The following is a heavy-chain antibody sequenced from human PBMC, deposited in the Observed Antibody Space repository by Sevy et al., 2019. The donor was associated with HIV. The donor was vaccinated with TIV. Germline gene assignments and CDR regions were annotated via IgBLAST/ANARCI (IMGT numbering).Heavy chain of an antibody. J-gene: IGHJ4*02. Sequence: GGSLRLSCAASGFTFSNAWMSWVRQAPGKGLEWVGRIKSKTDGGTTDYAAPVKGRFTITSDDSKNTLYLQMNSLKTEDTAVYYCTTGTMVRGVYDYWGQGTLVTVSS. D-gene: IGHD3-10*01. V-gene: IGHV3-15*01. CDR1: GFTFSNAW. CDR2: IKSKTDGGTT. CDR3: TTGTMVRGVYDY.